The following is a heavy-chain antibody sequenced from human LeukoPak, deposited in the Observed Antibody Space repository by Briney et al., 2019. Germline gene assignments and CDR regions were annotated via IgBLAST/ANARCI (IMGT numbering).Heavy chain of an antibody. D-gene: IGHD2-21*01. J-gene: IGHJ4*02. V-gene: IGHV3-15*07. CDR2: IKPKTDGETT. CDR1: GFTFTSYS. CDR3: ITPLPYSAQ. Sequence: GGSLRLSCAASGFTFTSYSMNWVRQAPGKGLEWVGRIKPKTDGETTEYAAPVKDRFSISRDDSKSMMYLQMNSLKTEDTAVYYCITPLPYSAQGGQGTLVTVSS.